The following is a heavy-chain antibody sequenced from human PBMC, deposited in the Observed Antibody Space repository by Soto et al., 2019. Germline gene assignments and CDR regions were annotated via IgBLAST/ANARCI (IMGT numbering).Heavy chain of an antibody. J-gene: IGHJ4*02. V-gene: IGHV3-21*01. CDR1: GFPFDNYA. Sequence: PGGSLRLSCAASGFPFDNYAMNWVRQAPGKGLEWVSSISGASNFIYYADSLKGRFIISRDNAKKSLFLQMISLRVEDTAVYYCAREGQSINYSGFSFDYWGQGTPVTVYS. CDR2: ISGASNFI. CDR3: AREGQSINYSGFSFDY. D-gene: IGHD1-20*01.